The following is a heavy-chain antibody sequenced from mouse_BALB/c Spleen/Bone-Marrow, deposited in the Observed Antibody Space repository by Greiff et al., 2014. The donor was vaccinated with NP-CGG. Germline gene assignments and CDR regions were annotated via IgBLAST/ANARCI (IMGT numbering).Heavy chain of an antibody. CDR1: GFNIKDTY. CDR2: IDPANGNT. Sequence: VQLQQPEAELVKPGASVKLSCTASGFNIKDTYMHWVKQRPEQGLEWIGRIDPANGNTKYDPKFQGKATITADTSSNTAYLQLSSLTSEDTAVYYCATMITDWYFDVWGAGTTVTVSS. D-gene: IGHD2-4*01. J-gene: IGHJ1*01. CDR3: ATMITDWYFDV. V-gene: IGHV14-3*02.